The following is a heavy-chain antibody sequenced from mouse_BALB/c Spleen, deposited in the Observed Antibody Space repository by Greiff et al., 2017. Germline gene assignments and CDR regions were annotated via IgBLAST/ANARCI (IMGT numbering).Heavy chain of an antibody. CDR3: ARHVAYQRSYAMDY. CDR2: INSNGGST. Sequence: DVMLVESGGGLVKLGGSLKLSCAASGFTFSSYYMSWVRQTPEKRLELVAAINSNGGSTYYPDTVKGRFTISRDNAKNTLYLQMSSLKSEDTALYYCARHVAYQRSYAMDYWGQGTSVTVSS. V-gene: IGHV5-6-2*01. D-gene: IGHD2-10*01. CDR1: GFTFSSYY. J-gene: IGHJ4*01.